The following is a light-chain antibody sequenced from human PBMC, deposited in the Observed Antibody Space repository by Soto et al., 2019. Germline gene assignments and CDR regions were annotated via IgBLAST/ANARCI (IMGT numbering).Light chain of an antibody. Sequence: EIVLTQSPGTLSVSPGERATLSCRSSQSVSSSYLAWYQHKPGQAPRLLIYDVSSRATGIPDRFSGSGSGTDFTLTISRLEPEDFAVYYCHQYGSSPTFGPGTKVEIK. J-gene: IGKJ1*01. V-gene: IGKV3-20*01. CDR1: QSVSSSY. CDR2: DVS. CDR3: HQYGSSPT.